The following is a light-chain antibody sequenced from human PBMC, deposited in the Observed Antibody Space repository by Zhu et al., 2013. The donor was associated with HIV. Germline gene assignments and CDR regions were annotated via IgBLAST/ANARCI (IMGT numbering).Light chain of an antibody. CDR3: QHVNNNAA. V-gene: IGKV1-9*01. J-gene: IGKJ3*01. CDR2: SI. Sequence: DIQLTQSPSLLSASVGDRVTITCRASQEIGKYLAWYQQRPGKAPTSGLCSIHHTDGVPSRFGGRGSGTEFTLTIDSLQPEDFATYYCQHVNNNAAFGPGTKVDV. CDR1: QEIGKY.